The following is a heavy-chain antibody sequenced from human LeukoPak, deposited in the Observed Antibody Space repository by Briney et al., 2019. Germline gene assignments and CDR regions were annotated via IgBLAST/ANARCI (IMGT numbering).Heavy chain of an antibody. CDR1: GFTFSSYE. D-gene: IGHD6-13*01. CDR2: ISSSGSTI. CDR3: ARDAGSSSSWYGSYYYYGMDV. Sequence: PGGSLRLSCAASGFTFSSYEMNWVRQAPGKGLEWVSYISSSGSTIYYADSVKGRFTISRDNAKNSLYLQMNSLRAEDTAVYYCARDAGSSSSWYGSYYYYGMDVWGQGTTVTVSS. J-gene: IGHJ6*02. V-gene: IGHV3-48*03.